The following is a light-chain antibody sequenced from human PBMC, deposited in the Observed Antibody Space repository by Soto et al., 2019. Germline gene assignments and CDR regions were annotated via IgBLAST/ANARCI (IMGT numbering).Light chain of an antibody. CDR2: GAS. J-gene: IGKJ2*01. CDR3: QQYNDWPVYT. V-gene: IGKV3-15*01. CDR1: QSVGSN. Sequence: EIVMTQSPATLSVSPGERATLSCRTSQSVGSNLGWYQQRPGQAPRLLIYGASTRATGIPARFSGSGSGTTFSLTISSLQSEDFAVYDCQQYNDWPVYTFGQGTKLEI.